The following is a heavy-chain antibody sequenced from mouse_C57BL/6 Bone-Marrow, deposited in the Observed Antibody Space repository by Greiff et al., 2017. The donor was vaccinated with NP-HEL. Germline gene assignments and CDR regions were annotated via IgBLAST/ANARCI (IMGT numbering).Heavy chain of an antibody. V-gene: IGHV5-4*01. J-gene: IGHJ3*01. CDR1: GFTFSSYA. CDR3: ARGDYRTWFAY. D-gene: IGHD2-12*01. CDR2: ISDGGSYT. Sequence: EVQLQESGGGLVKPGGSLKLSCAASGFTFSSYAMSWVRQTPEKRLEWVATISDGGSYTYYPDNVKGRFTISRDNAKNNLYLQMSHLKSEDTAMYYCARGDYRTWFAYWGQGTLVTVSA.